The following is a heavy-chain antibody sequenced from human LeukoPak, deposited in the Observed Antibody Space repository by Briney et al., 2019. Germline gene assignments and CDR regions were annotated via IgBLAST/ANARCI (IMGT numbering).Heavy chain of an antibody. Sequence: RGSLRLSCLTSGFTLSTNAMSWVRQAPGKGLEWISGISGSGASTYYADSVKGRSTISRDDSRNTLYLQMNSLRGDDTAVYYCAKDVGKWESLHFFDYWGQGTLVTVSS. D-gene: IGHD1-26*01. J-gene: IGHJ4*02. CDR2: ISGSGAST. CDR3: AKDVGKWESLHFFDY. V-gene: IGHV3-23*01. CDR1: GFTLSTNA.